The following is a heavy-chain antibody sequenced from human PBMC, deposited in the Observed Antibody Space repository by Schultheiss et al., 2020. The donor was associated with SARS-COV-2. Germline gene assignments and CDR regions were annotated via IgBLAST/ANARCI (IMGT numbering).Heavy chain of an antibody. Sequence: SETLSLTCTVSGDSISSYYWSWIRQPPGKGLEWIGYIYYSGSTNYNPSLKSRVTISVDTSKNQFSLKLSSVTAADTAVYYCARAGSVGCSSTSCSYGMDVWGQGTTVTVSS. CDR1: GDSISSYY. J-gene: IGHJ6*02. V-gene: IGHV4-59*01. CDR2: IYYSGST. CDR3: ARAGSVGCSSTSCSYGMDV. D-gene: IGHD2-2*01.